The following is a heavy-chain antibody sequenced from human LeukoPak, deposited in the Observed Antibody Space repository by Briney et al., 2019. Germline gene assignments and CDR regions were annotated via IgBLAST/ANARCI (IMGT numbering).Heavy chain of an antibody. V-gene: IGHV3-7*05. J-gene: IGHJ3*02. CDR2: IKQDGSEK. CDR1: GFTFSSYW. Sequence: GGSLRHSCAASGFTFSSYWMSWVRQAPGKGLEWVANIKQDGSEKYYVDSVKGRFTISRDNAKNSLYLQMNSLRAEDTAVYYCARPVRDGYNFDAFYIWGQGTMVTVPS. CDR3: ARPVRDGYNFDAFYI. D-gene: IGHD5-24*01.